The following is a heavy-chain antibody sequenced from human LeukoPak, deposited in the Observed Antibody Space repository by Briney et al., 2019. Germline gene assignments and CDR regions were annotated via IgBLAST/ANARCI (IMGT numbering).Heavy chain of an antibody. V-gene: IGHV5-51*01. Sequence: KSGESLKISCQGSGYSFTTYWIGWVRQKPGKGLEWMGLIYPADSDTQYSPSFQGQVAISADTSISTVYLQWNSLKAPDSAMYYCARKLGPNYYDSSGFDYWGQGTLVTVSS. J-gene: IGHJ4*02. CDR3: ARKLGPNYYDSSGFDY. CDR1: GYSFTTYW. D-gene: IGHD3-22*01. CDR2: IYPADSDT.